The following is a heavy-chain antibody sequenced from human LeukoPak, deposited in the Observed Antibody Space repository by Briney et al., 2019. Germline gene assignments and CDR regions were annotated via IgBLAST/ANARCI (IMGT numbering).Heavy chain of an antibody. CDR3: ARSQARVDPSRDCFDP. D-gene: IGHD5-12*01. Sequence: SETLSLTXTVSGGSISSGSYYWSWIRQPAGKGPEWIGRIYTGGSTNYNPSLKSRVTISIDTSKNQFSLKLSSVTAADTAMYYCARSQARVDPSRDCFDPWGQGTLVIVSS. CDR2: IYTGGST. CDR1: GGSISSGSYY. J-gene: IGHJ5*02. V-gene: IGHV4-61*02.